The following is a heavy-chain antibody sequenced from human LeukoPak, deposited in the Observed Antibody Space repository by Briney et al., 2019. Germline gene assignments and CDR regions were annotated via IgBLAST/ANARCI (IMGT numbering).Heavy chain of an antibody. V-gene: IGHV3-21*04. CDR2: ISTDSSHI. J-gene: IGHJ4*02. Sequence: KTGGSLRLSCAASGFTFNSYSMLWVRQAPGKGLEWVSSISTDSSHIFYVDSVKGRFTTSRDNAQNTLYVQMNSLRAEDTAVYYCAKDGQYSSSSPYYFDYWGQGTLVTVSS. CDR3: AKDGQYSSSSPYYFDY. D-gene: IGHD6-6*01. CDR1: GFTFNSYS.